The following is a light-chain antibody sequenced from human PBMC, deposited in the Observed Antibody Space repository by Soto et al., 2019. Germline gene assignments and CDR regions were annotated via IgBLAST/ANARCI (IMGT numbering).Light chain of an antibody. CDR2: DAS. V-gene: IGKV3-11*01. J-gene: IGKJ1*01. CDR3: QQRSNWSPVT. CDR1: QSVSSY. Sequence: EIVLTQSPATLSLSPGERATLSCRASQSVSSYLAWYQQKPGQAPRLLIYDASNRATGIPARFSGSGSGTDFTLTISSLEPEDFAVYYCQQRSNWSPVTFGQGTKVEIK.